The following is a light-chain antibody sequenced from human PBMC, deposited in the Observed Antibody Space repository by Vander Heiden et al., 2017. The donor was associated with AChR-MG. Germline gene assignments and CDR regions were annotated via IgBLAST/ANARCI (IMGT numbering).Light chain of an antibody. CDR3: LQSYSTPPLT. CDR2: AAS. V-gene: IGKV1-39*01. J-gene: IGKJ4*01. Sequence: DIQMTQSPSSLSASVGDRVTITCRASQSISSYLNWYQQKPGKAPKLLIYAASSLQSGVPSRFSGSGSGTDITLTISSLKPEDFATYYCLQSYSTPPLTFGGGTKVEIK. CDR1: QSISSY.